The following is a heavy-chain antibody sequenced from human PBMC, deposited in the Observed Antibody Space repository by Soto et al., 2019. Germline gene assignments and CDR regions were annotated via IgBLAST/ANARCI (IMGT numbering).Heavy chain of an antibody. CDR3: ARETGYSSGWYGDYLDY. J-gene: IGHJ4*02. CDR2: SFYSGST. Sequence: PSETLSLTCTVSGGSVSSGSHYWSWIRQPPGKGLEWIGYSFYSGSTNYNPSLKSRVTISVDTAKNQFSLGLSSVTAADTAVYYCARETGYSSGWYGDYLDYWGQGTLVTVSS. D-gene: IGHD6-19*01. CDR1: GGSVSSGSHY. V-gene: IGHV4-61*01.